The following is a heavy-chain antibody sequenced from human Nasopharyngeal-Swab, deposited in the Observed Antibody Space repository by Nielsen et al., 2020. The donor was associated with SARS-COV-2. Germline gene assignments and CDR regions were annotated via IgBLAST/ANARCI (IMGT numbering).Heavy chain of an antibody. J-gene: IGHJ4*02. Sequence: GESLKISCAASGFSFSDAWMNWVRQTPGKGLEWVGRIKSRRDGTVTDYAAPVRGRFTISRDDSKQILYLQMNGLKTEDTALYYRITDDTGHDWGYWGQGALVTVSS. CDR1: GFSFSDAW. CDR3: ITDDTGHDWGY. D-gene: IGHD5-12*01. V-gene: IGHV3-15*07. CDR2: IKSRRDGTVT.